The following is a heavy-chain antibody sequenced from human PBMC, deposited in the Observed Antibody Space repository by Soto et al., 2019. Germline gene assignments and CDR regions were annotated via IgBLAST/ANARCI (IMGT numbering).Heavy chain of an antibody. D-gene: IGHD3-3*01. V-gene: IGHV3-33*01. Sequence: QVQLVESGGGVVQPGRSLRLSCAASGFTFSRYGMHWDRHAPGKGLGWVAVIWYEGNNQYYADSVKGRVTNSFDHSKNTLYLQLNSLRAADTAVYYCARDHWSHPVRDYDYYSMDVWGQGPTVTVYS. J-gene: IGHJ6*02. CDR1: GFTFSRYG. CDR2: IWYEGNNQ. CDR3: ARDHWSHPVRDYDYYSMDV.